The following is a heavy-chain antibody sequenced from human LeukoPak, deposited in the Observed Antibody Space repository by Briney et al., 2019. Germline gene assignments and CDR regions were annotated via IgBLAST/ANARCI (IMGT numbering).Heavy chain of an antibody. Sequence: GGSLRLSCAASGFTFSSYVMSWVRQAPGKGLEWVSAISGSGGSTYYADSVKGRFTISRDNAKNSLYLQMNSLRDEDTAVYYCARDGTTVTSNYYYAMDVWGQGTTVTVSS. CDR2: ISGSGGST. CDR1: GFTFSSYV. V-gene: IGHV3-23*01. CDR3: ARDGTTVTSNYYYAMDV. J-gene: IGHJ6*02. D-gene: IGHD4-17*01.